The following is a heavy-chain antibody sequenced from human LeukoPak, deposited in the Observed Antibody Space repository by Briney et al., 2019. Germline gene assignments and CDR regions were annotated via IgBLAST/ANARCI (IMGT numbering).Heavy chain of an antibody. CDR3: ARGLDYYGSGSYNYFDY. D-gene: IGHD3-10*01. CDR2: ISYDGSNK. CDR1: GFTFSNYA. Sequence: GGSLRLSCAASGFTFSNYAIHWVRQAPGKGLEWVSVISYDGSNKYDADSAKGRFTISRDNSKNTLYLQMNSLRAEDTAVYYCARGLDYYGSGSYNYFDYWGQGTLVTVSS. V-gene: IGHV3-30*14. J-gene: IGHJ4*02.